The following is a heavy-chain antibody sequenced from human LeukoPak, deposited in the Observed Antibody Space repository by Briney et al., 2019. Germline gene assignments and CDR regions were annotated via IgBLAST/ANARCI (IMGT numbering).Heavy chain of an antibody. CDR3: ARSYSSGWYDWLRFDP. Sequence: SETLSLTCTVSGGSISSYYWSWIRQPPGKGLEWIGYIYYSGSTNYNPSLKSRVTISVDTSKNQFSLKLSSVTAADTAVYYCARSYSSGWYDWLRFDPWGQGTLVTVSS. CDR2: IYYSGST. D-gene: IGHD6-19*01. J-gene: IGHJ5*02. V-gene: IGHV4-59*01. CDR1: GGSISSYY.